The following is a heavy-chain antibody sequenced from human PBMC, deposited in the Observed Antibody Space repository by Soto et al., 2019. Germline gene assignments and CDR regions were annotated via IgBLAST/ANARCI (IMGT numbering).Heavy chain of an antibody. V-gene: IGHV1-3*01. J-gene: IGHJ3*02. CDR3: ARDQMVGLLACDI. D-gene: IGHD2-8*01. CDR1: GSTFTSYA. CDR2: FNAVNGNT. Sequence: QVQLVQSGAEVKKPGASVQDSCKASGSTFTSYAIHWVRQATGQRLEWMGWFNAVNGNTKYSQKFQGRVTITRDTSGSTGYVELISLRSEGTAVYYCARDQMVGLLACDIWFQGTMVTDSS.